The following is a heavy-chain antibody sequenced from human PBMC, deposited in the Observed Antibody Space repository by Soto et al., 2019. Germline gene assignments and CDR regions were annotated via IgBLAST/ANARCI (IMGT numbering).Heavy chain of an antibody. CDR1: GFTFSSYS. CDR3: ARGDSDDFWSGSYPDYYYYYMDV. Sequence: PGGSLRLSCAASGFTFSSYSMNWVRQAPGKGLEWVSSISSSSSYIYYADSVKGRFTISRDNAKNSLYLQMNSLRAEDTAVYYCARGDSDDFWSGSYPDYYYYYMDVWGKGTTVTVSS. J-gene: IGHJ6*03. CDR2: ISSSSSYI. V-gene: IGHV3-21*01. D-gene: IGHD3-3*01.